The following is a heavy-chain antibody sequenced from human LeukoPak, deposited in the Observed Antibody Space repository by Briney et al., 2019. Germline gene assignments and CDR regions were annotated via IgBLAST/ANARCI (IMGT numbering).Heavy chain of an antibody. Sequence: GGTLRLSCEASGFTFSSCGMHWVRQAPAKGMDWVAAIKYERSNKFYADSVKGRFTISRDNSKNTLYLQMNSLRAEDTAVYYCAKDPPLYFDWPEGYFQHWGQGTLVTVSS. J-gene: IGHJ1*01. CDR1: GFTFSSCG. CDR3: AKDPPLYFDWPEGYFQH. V-gene: IGHV3-30*18. D-gene: IGHD3-9*01. CDR2: IKYERSNK.